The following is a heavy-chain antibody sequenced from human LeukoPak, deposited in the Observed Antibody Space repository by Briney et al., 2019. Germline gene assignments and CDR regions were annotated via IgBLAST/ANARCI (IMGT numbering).Heavy chain of an antibody. V-gene: IGHV3-23*01. D-gene: IGHD6-19*01. J-gene: IGHJ4*02. Sequence: GGSLRLSCAASGFTFSSYAMSWVRQAPGKGLEWVSAISGSGGSTYYADSVKGRFTISRDNSQNTLYLQMNSLRAEDTAVYYCASDNSSGWYYFDYWGQGTLVTVSS. CDR2: ISGSGGST. CDR3: ASDNSSGWYYFDY. CDR1: GFTFSSYA.